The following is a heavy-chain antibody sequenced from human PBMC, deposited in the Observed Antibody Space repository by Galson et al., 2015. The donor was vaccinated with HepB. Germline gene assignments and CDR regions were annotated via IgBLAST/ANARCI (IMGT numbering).Heavy chain of an antibody. Sequence: SLRLSCAASGFTFSSYAMHWVRQAPGKGLEWVAVISYDGSNKYYPDSVKGRFTISRDNSKNTLYLQMNSLRAEDTAVYYCARDVCGGDCYAGDLDYWGQGTLVTVSS. V-gene: IGHV3-30-3*01. CDR1: GFTFSSYA. CDR2: ISYDGSNK. J-gene: IGHJ4*02. CDR3: ARDVCGGDCYAGDLDY. D-gene: IGHD2-21*02.